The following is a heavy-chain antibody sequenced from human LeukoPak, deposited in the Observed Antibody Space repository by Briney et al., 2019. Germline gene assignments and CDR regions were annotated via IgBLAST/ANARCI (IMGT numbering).Heavy chain of an antibody. V-gene: IGHV4-4*07. J-gene: IGHJ5*02. CDR1: GGSISSSY. CDR3: AKARSRPSWFDP. Sequence: SETMSLTCTVSGGSISSSYWSWIRQPAGKGLEWIGRIYTNGGINYNPSLKSRVTISFDKSQNQLSLRLSSVTAADTAVYYCAKARSRPSWFDPWGQGILVIFSS. CDR2: IYTNGGI.